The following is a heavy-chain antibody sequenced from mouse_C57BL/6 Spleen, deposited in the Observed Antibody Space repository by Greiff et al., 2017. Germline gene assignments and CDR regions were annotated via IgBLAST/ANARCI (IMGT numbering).Heavy chain of an antibody. CDR1: GYTFTSYW. CDR2: IDPNSGGT. D-gene: IGHD1-1*01. J-gene: IGHJ4*01. V-gene: IGHV1-72*01. CDR3: ARVDYGGNYAMDY. Sequence: VQLQQPGAELVKPGASVKLSCTASGYTFTSYWMHWVKQRPGRGLEWIGRIDPNSGGTKYNEKFKGKATLTGDKPSSTAYMQLSSLTSEDSAVYYCARVDYGGNYAMDYWGQGTSVTVSS.